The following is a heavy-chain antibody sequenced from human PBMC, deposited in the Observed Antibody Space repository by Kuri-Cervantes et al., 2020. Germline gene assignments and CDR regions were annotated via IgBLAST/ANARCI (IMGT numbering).Heavy chain of an antibody. V-gene: IGHV4-61*08. CDR3: ARINWGSGYYYMDV. D-gene: IGHD7-27*01. CDR1: GGSVRSGDYC. J-gene: IGHJ6*03. Sequence: SETLSLTCTVSGGSVRSGDYCWNWIRQPPGKGLEWIAYMSHSGTTNYNPSLKSRVIISVDSSRNQFSLKLKSVTAADTAVYYCARINWGSGYYYMDVWGKGTTVTVSS. CDR2: MSHSGTT.